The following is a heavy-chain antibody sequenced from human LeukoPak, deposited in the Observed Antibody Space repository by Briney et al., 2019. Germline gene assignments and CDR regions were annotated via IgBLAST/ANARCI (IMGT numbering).Heavy chain of an antibody. CDR2: ISSDNGNT. CDR3: ARDHVIVAADSDY. D-gene: IGHD2-15*01. J-gene: IGHJ4*02. Sequence: GASVTVSFKASGYTFSSYGISWVRQAPGQGLEWMGWISSDNGNTNYAQKFHGRVTLTTDTSTRTAYMELRSLRSGDTAVYYCARDHVIVAADSDYWGQGTLVTVSS. V-gene: IGHV1-18*01. CDR1: GYTFSSYG.